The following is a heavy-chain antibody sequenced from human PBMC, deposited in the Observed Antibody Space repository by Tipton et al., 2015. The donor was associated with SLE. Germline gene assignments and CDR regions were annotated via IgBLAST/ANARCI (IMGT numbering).Heavy chain of an antibody. V-gene: IGHV4-34*01. D-gene: IGHD2-2*01. CDR1: GGSFSGYY. Sequence: TLSLTCAVYGGSFSGYYWSWIRQPPGKGPEWIGEINHSGSTNYNPSLKSRVTISVDTSKNQFSLKLSSVTAADTAVYYCARDLPRVWGGTNYYGMDVWGQGTTVTVSS. CDR3: ARDLPRVWGGTNYYGMDV. J-gene: IGHJ6*02. CDR2: INHSGST.